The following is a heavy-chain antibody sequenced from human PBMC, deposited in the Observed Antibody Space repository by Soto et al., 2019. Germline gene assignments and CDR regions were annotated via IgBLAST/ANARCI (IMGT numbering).Heavy chain of an antibody. D-gene: IGHD2-8*01. CDR3: ARGYCADDICYYFDF. V-gene: IGHV1-18*01. CDR2: ISTFNGDT. Sequence: QVQLVQSGPEVKKPGASVKVSCETSGYTFTTYDITWVRQAPGQGLEWMGWISTFNGDTKYEEKLQDRVTMTTDTFTATAYMALRSLGSDDTAVSYCARGYCADDICYYFDFWGQGTLVTVSS. CDR1: GYTFTTYD. J-gene: IGHJ4*02.